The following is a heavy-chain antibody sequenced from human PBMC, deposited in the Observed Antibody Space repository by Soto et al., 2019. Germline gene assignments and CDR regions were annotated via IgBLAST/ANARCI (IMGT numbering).Heavy chain of an antibody. Sequence: GASVKVSCKASGYTFTSYGISWVRQAPGQGLEWMGWISAYNGNTNYAQKLQGRVTMTTDTSTSTAYMELRSLRSDDTAVYYCARDLTVTTRGTPLGYWGHGTLVTVSS. CDR2: ISAYNGNT. J-gene: IGHJ4*01. CDR3: ARDLTVTTRGTPLGY. V-gene: IGHV1-18*04. CDR1: GYTFTSYG. D-gene: IGHD4-17*01.